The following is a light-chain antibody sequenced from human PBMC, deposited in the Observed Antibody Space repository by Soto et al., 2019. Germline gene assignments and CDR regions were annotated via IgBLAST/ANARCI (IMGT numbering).Light chain of an antibody. CDR1: QSVSSN. J-gene: IGKJ5*01. CDR2: GAS. CDR3: QQYSNWLIT. V-gene: IGKV3-15*01. Sequence: EIVMTQSPATLSVSPGERATLSCRASQSVSSNLAWYQQKPGQAPRLLIYGASTRATGIPARFSGSGSGTAFTLTISSLQSADFAFYYCQQYSNWLITFGQGTRLEIK.